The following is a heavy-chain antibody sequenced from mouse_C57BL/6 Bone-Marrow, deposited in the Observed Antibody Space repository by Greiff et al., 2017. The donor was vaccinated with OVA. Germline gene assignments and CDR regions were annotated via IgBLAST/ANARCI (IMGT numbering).Heavy chain of an antibody. CDR2: IYPGDGDT. CDR1: GYAFSSSW. J-gene: IGHJ1*03. V-gene: IGHV1-82*01. D-gene: IGHD4-1*01. Sequence: VQLQQSGPELVKPGASVKISCKASGYAFSSSWMNWVKQRPGKGLEWIGRIYPGDGDTNYNGKFKGKATLTADKSSSTAYMQLSSLTSEDSAVYFCARSGTWRYFDVWGTGTTVTVSS. CDR3: ARSGTWRYFDV.